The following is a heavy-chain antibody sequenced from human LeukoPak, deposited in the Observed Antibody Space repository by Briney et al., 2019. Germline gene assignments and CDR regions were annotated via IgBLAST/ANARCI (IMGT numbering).Heavy chain of an antibody. Sequence: ASVKVSCKVSGYTLTELSMHWVRQAPGKGLEWMGGFDPEDGETIYAQKFQGRVTMTEDTSTDTAYMELSSLRSEDTAVYYCASITIFGVVINYFDYWGQGTLVTVSS. CDR1: GYTLTELS. J-gene: IGHJ4*02. D-gene: IGHD3-3*01. CDR2: FDPEDGET. CDR3: ASITIFGVVINYFDY. V-gene: IGHV1-24*01.